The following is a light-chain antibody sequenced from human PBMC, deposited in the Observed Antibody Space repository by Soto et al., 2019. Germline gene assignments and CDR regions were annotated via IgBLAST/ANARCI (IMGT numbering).Light chain of an antibody. CDR2: DDS. J-gene: IGLJ1*01. Sequence: QAVVTQPPSVSGAPGQTVTLSCTGTSSDIGRGYAVQWFQQLPGTAPKLIIFDDSLRPSGVPERFSASKSGNTASLTITALQPEDEAHYYCQCDGVNPLLGTGTKLTVL. CDR1: SSDIGRGYA. V-gene: IGLV1-40*01. CDR3: QCDGVNPL.